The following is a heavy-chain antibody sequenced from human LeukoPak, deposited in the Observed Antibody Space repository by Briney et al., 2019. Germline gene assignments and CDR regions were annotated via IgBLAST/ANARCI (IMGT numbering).Heavy chain of an antibody. Sequence: LGGSLRLSCAASGFTFSSYEMNWVRQAPGKGLEWVSYISGSGSNRDYADSVKGRFTISRDNAENSLYLQMNSLTAEDTALYHCAREGRTSGFDYWGQGALVTVSS. CDR3: AREGRTSGFDY. V-gene: IGHV3-48*03. CDR2: ISGSGSNR. J-gene: IGHJ4*02. CDR1: GFTFSSYE. D-gene: IGHD6-6*01.